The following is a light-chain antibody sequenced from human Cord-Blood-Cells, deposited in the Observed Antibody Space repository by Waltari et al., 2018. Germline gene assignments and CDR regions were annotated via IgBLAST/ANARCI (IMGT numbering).Light chain of an antibody. Sequence: DIQMNQSPASLSASVADRVTITCRASQSISSYLNWYQQKPGKAPKLLIYAASSLQSGVPPRFSGSGSGTDFTLTISSLQPEDFATYYCQQSYSTPTFGQGTKLEIK. J-gene: IGKJ2*01. CDR3: QQSYSTPT. CDR1: QSISSY. CDR2: AAS. V-gene: IGKV1-39*01.